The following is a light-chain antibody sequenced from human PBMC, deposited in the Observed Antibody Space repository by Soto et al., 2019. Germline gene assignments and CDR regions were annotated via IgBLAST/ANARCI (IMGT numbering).Light chain of an antibody. CDR1: QGIDSY. Sequence: IQMTHSPSSLSAAVGDRFTITCRASQGIDSYLAWYQQRPGKVPQLLIYETSILQSGVSSRFSGSGSGTDFTLTISSLQAEDFATYYCQQTRSYPSTFGGGTKVDIK. J-gene: IGKJ4*01. CDR2: ETS. V-gene: IGKV1-9*01. CDR3: QQTRSYPST.